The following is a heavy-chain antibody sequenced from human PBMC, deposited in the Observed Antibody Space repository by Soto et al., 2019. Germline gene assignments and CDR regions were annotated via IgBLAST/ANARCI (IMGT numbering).Heavy chain of an antibody. CDR3: ARSPLYYDFWSGPGAHYYYGMDV. V-gene: IGHV4-38-2*01. CDR1: GYSISTGNY. Sequence: SETLSLTCPVSGYSISTGNYWGWIRQPPGKGLEWIGSIYQSGSTYYNPSLRGRATISVDTSKNQFSLRLSSVTAADTAVYYCARSPLYYDFWSGPGAHYYYGMDVWGQGTTVTVSS. CDR2: IYQSGST. D-gene: IGHD3-3*01. J-gene: IGHJ6*02.